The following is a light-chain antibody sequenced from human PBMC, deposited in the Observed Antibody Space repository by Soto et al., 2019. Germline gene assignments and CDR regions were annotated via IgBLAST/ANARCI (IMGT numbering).Light chain of an antibody. CDR2: GAS. V-gene: IGKV3-20*01. CDR3: QQYGYPLT. Sequence: ELVLTQSPGTLSLSPGQRATLSCRASQSVTNNYLAWYQQKPGQAPRLLIYGASSRATGIPDRFSGSGSGTDFTLTISRLDPEDFAVYYYQQYGYPLTFGGATRVEI. CDR1: QSVTNNY. J-gene: IGKJ4*01.